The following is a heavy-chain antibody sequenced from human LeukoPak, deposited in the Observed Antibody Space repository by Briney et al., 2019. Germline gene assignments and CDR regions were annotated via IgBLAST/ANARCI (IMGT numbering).Heavy chain of an antibody. CDR2: TKEDGSKT. Sequence: GGSLRLSCAASGFTFRSYWMSWVRQVPGKGLQWAANTKEDGSKTYYVDSVKGRFTIAIDNAKNAVCLEVYSLRADDTAVYYCARDYANIVDYWGQGILVTVSS. CDR1: GFTFRSYW. D-gene: IGHD3-16*01. J-gene: IGHJ4*02. CDR3: ARDYANIVDY. V-gene: IGHV3-7*03.